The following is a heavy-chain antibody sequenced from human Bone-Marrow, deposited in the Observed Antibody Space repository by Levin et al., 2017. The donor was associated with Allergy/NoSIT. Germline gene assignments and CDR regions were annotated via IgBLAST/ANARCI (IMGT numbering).Heavy chain of an antibody. CDR2: IYHSGST. J-gene: IGHJ4*02. D-gene: IGHD1-14*01. Sequence: SETLSLTCAVSGGSISSNNWWSWVRQPPGKGLEWIGEIYHSGSTNYNPSLKTRVTISVDTSKNQFSLKLTSVTAADTAVYYCAREGTPHSWDYWGQGSLVRVSS. CDR1: GGSISSNNW. CDR3: AREGTPHSWDY. V-gene: IGHV4-4*02.